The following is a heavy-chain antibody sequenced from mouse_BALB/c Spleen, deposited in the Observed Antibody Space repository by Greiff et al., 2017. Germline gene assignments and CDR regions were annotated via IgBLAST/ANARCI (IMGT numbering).Heavy chain of an antibody. CDR2: INPGSGGT. J-gene: IGHJ4*01. CDR3: ARYGNYYAMDY. Sequence: QVQLQQSGAELVRPGTSVKVSCKASGYAFTNYLIEWVKQRPGQGLEWIGVINPGSGGTNYNEKFKGKATLTADKSSSTAYMQLSSLTSDDSAVYFCARYGNYYAMDYWGQGTSVTVS. CDR1: GYAFTNYL. V-gene: IGHV1-54*01. D-gene: IGHD1-1*01.